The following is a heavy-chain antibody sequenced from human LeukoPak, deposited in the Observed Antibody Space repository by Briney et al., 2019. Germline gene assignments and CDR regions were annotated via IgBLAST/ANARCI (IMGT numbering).Heavy chain of an antibody. CDR1: GYTFTSYG. CDR3: ARDNSAAGATSRGDPHGY. Sequence: ASVTVSCKASGYTFTSYGISWVRQAPGQGLEWMGWISAYNGNTNYAQKLQGRVTMTTDTSTSTAYMELRSLRSDDTAVYYCARDNSAAGATSRGDPHGYWGQGTLVTVSS. J-gene: IGHJ4*02. V-gene: IGHV1-18*01. CDR2: ISAYNGNT. D-gene: IGHD6-13*01.